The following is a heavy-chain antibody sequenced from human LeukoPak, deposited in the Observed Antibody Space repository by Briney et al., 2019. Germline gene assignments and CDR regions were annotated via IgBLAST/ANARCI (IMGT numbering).Heavy chain of an antibody. D-gene: IGHD3-9*01. CDR2: INPNSGGT. Sequence: ASVKVSCKASGYTFTGYYMHWVRQAPGQGLEWMGWINPNSGGTNYAQKFQGRVTMTRDTSISTAYMELSRLRSDDTAVYYCASLSALYDILTGYWGPFDYWGQGTLVTVSS. J-gene: IGHJ4*02. V-gene: IGHV1-2*02. CDR1: GYTFTGYY. CDR3: ASLSALYDILTGYWGPFDY.